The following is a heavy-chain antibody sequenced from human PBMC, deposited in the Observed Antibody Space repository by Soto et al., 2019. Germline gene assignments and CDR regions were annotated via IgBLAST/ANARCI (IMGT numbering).Heavy chain of an antibody. J-gene: IGHJ4*02. D-gene: IGHD3-3*01. CDR1: GFTFSSYG. CDR2: ISGSGATT. V-gene: IGHV3-23*01. Sequence: GGSLRLSCAASGFTFSSYGMSWVRQAPGKGLEWVSAISGSGATTHYADSAKGRFTISRDSSKNTLYLQMNSLRVEDTAFYYCAKDRDFWGGYYKHRGFDYWGQGALVTVSS. CDR3: AKDRDFWGGYYKHRGFDY.